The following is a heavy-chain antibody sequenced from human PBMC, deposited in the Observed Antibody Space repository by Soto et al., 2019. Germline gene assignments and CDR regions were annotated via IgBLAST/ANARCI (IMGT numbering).Heavy chain of an antibody. CDR1: RYIFTGYY. CDR3: ARSHSAYHYHAMDA. Sequence: ASVKVSCKTSRYIFTGYYMHWVRQAPGQGLEWMGWINPNSGDTNYAQRFKGRVSMTSDTSINTAYLELSRLRPGDTAVFFCARSHSAYHYHAMDAWGQGTTVTVSS. CDR2: INPNSGDT. V-gene: IGHV1-2*02. J-gene: IGHJ6*02.